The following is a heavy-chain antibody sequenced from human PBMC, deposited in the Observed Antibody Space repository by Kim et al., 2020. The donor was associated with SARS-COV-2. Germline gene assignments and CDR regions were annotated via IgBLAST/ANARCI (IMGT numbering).Heavy chain of an antibody. V-gene: IGHV4-59*01. CDR1: GGSISSYY. D-gene: IGHD6-13*01. CDR2: IYYSGST. CDR3: ARAYSSSWYALGY. Sequence: SETLSLTCTVSGGSISSYYWSWIRQPPGKGLEWIGYIYYSGSTNYNPSLKSRVTISVDTSKNQFSLKLSSVTAADTAVYYCARAYSSSWYALGYWGQGTLGTVSS. J-gene: IGHJ4*02.